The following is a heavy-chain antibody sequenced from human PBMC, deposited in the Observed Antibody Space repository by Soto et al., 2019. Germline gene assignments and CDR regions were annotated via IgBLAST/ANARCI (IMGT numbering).Heavy chain of an antibody. J-gene: IGHJ4*02. Sequence: SVKVSCKASGGTLNNYAINWVRQAPGQGLEWMGGILPVSAPPDYAQKFQGRVSITADHSTSTVYMELSRLKSDDTAVYFCATDSNYDVSNSFWGQGTLVTVSS. CDR2: ILPVSAPP. CDR1: GGTLNNYA. V-gene: IGHV1-69*13. D-gene: IGHD3-3*01. CDR3: ATDSNYDVSNSF.